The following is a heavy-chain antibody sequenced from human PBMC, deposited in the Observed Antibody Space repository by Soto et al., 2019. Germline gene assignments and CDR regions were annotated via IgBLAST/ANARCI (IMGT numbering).Heavy chain of an antibody. D-gene: IGHD3-16*01. CDR3: ARGGSPYVWFNEF. CDR2: IIPVFGTT. Sequence: QEQLVQSGPEVMKPGSSVKVSCKDSGGLFSSFVISWVRQAPGQGLEWLGGIIPVFGTTNYAEKFQDRVTITADESTNTAYMELSSLRSGDTAMYYCARGGSPYVWFNEFWGQGILVTDSS. CDR1: GGLFSSFV. J-gene: IGHJ4*02. V-gene: IGHV1-69*01.